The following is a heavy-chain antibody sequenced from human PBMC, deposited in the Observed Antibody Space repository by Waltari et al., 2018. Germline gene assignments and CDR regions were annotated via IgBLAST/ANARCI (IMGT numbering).Heavy chain of an antibody. CDR1: GYSGSSGAFF. CDR2: MFYSGTT. J-gene: IGHJ5*02. V-gene: IGHV4-39*07. Sequence: QLQLQESGPRLVKPAETLSLTCTVSGYSGSSGAFFWAWIRQPPGKGLEWLGSMFYSGTTYHNSSLKSRVTISVDTSKNQVSLQLKSVTAADTAVYFCARDRSGTINSFDPWGRGTLVTVSS. CDR3: ARDRSGTINSFDP. D-gene: IGHD1-26*01.